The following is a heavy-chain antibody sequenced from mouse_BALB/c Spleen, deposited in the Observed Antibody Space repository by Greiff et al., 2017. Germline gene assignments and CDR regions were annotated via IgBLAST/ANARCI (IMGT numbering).Heavy chain of an antibody. CDR1: GYTFTSYW. V-gene: IGHV1-7*01. Sequence: VQLQQSGAELAKPGASVKMSCKASGYTFTSYWMHWVKQRPGQGLEWIGYINPSTGYTEYNQKFKYKATLTADKSSSTAYMQLSSLTSEDSAVYYCARMRVTFFDYWGQGTTLTVSS. J-gene: IGHJ2*01. CDR3: ARMRVTFFDY. CDR2: INPSTGYT.